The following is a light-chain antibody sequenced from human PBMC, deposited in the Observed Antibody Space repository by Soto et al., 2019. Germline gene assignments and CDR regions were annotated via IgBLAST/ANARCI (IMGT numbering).Light chain of an antibody. J-gene: IGKJ4*01. CDR1: QGIDNY. CDR2: DAS. Sequence: DIQMTQSPSSLSASVGDRVIITCRASQGIDNYLAWYQQRPGKVPKLLIYDASTLQSGVPSRFSGSGSGTEFTLTISSLQPEDFASYYCQQYESVPFTFGGGTKVEIK. V-gene: IGKV1-27*01. CDR3: QQYESVPFT.